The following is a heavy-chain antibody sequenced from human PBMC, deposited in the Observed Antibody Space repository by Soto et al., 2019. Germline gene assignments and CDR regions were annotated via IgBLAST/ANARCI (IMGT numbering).Heavy chain of an antibody. CDR2: ISYDGSNK. V-gene: IGHV3-30*18. CDR3: AKQHQEDIVVVPAVLYFDY. Sequence: GGSLRLSCAASGFTFSSYGMHWVRQAPGKGLEWVAVISYDGSNKYYADSVKGRFTISRDNSKNTLYLQMNSLRAEDTAVYYCAKQHQEDIVVVPAVLYFDYWGQGTMVTVYS. D-gene: IGHD2-2*01. J-gene: IGHJ4*02. CDR1: GFTFSSYG.